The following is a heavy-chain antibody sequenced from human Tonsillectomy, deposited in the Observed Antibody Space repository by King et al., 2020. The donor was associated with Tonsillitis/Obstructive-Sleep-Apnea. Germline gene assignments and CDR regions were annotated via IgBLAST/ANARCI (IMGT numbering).Heavy chain of an antibody. CDR2: INHSGST. V-gene: IGHV4-34*01. CDR3: ARGDHYGDYQGAFEI. Sequence: VQLQQWGAGLLKPSETLSLTCAVYGGSVSGYYWSWIRQPPGKGLEWIGEINHSGSTNYNPSLKIRVTISVDTSKKQLSLKLSSVTAADTAVYYCARGDHYGDYQGAFEIWGQGTMVTVSS. J-gene: IGHJ3*02. D-gene: IGHD4-17*01. CDR1: GGSVSGYY.